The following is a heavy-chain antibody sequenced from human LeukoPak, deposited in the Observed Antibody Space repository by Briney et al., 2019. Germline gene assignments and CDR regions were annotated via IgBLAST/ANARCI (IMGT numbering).Heavy chain of an antibody. Sequence: QTLSLTCTFSGFSLSTSGMCVSWIRQPPGKALEWLACIDWDDDKYYSTSLKTRPTISKDTSKNQVVLTMTNMDPVDTATYYCARTPYDILTGNRYYFDYWGQGTLVTVSS. CDR3: ARTPYDILTGNRYYFDY. CDR2: IDWDDDK. J-gene: IGHJ4*02. D-gene: IGHD3-9*01. CDR1: GFSLSTSGMC. V-gene: IGHV2-70*11.